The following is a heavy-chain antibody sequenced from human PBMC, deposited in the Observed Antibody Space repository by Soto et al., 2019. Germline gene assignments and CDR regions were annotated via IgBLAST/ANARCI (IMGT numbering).Heavy chain of an antibody. CDR2: ISAYNGNT. D-gene: IGHD3-10*01. J-gene: IGHJ6*04. Sequence: ASVKVSCKASGYTFTSYGISWVRQAPGQGLEWMGWISAYNGNTNYAQKLQGRVTMTTDKSTSTAYMELRDLRSDDRAFFYGASVVRGVNNPVMAFWGNGTTVPVSP. CDR3: ASVVRGVNNPVMAF. CDR1: GYTFTSYG. V-gene: IGHV1-18*01.